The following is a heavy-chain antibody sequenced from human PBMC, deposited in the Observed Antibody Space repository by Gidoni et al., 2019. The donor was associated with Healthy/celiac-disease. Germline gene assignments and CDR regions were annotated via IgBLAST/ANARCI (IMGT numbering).Heavy chain of an antibody. CDR3: ARVLGYYYGSPLGYFDL. Sequence: QVQLQESGPGLVKPSETLSLTCAVSGYSISSGYYWGWIRQPPGKGLEWIGSISHSGSTYYNPSLKSRVTISVDTSTNQFSLKLSSVTAADTAVYYCARVLGYYYGSPLGYFDLWGRGTLVTVSS. V-gene: IGHV4-38-2*01. J-gene: IGHJ2*01. D-gene: IGHD3-10*01. CDR2: ISHSGST. CDR1: GYSISSGYY.